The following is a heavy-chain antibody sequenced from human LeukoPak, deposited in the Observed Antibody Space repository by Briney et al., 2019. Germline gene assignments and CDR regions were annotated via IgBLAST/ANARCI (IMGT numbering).Heavy chain of an antibody. CDR2: IDRRGST. J-gene: IGHJ4*02. CDR3: ARGSAAGLAY. V-gene: IGHV4-34*01. D-gene: IGHD6-13*01. CDR1: GGSFSGYS. Sequence: SETLSLTCAVYGGSFSGYSWTWIRQPPGKGLEWIGEIDRRGSTNYNPSLKSRLTISVDTSKNQFSLKLSSVTAADTAVYYCARGSAAGLAYWGQGTLVTVSS.